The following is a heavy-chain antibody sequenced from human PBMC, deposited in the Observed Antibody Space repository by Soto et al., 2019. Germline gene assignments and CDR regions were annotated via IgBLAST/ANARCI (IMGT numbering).Heavy chain of an antibody. V-gene: IGHV1-8*01. D-gene: IGHD2-15*01. CDR2: MNPNSGNT. Sequence: QVQLVQSGAEVKKPGASVKVSCKASGYTFTSYDINWVRQATGQGLEWMGWMNPNSGNTGYAQKFQDRVTRTTNTPISTAYMDLSSLRSEDPAVYYCAFPYCGGGGGYSDGYFQPWGQGTLVTVSS. J-gene: IGHJ1*01. CDR1: GYTFTSYD. CDR3: AFPYCGGGGGYSDGYFQP.